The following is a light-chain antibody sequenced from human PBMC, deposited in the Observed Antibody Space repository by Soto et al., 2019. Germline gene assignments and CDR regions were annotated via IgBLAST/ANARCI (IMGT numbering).Light chain of an antibody. CDR1: SSDVGGHNF. CDR3: SSYSSSDTLV. V-gene: IGLV2-14*03. J-gene: IGLJ2*01. CDR2: DVR. Sequence: QSALTQPASVSGSPVQSITISCTGTSSDVGGHNFVSWYQQHPGRAPKLMIYDVRNRPSGVSNRFSGSKSANTASLVISGLQAEDEADYYCSSYSSSDTLVFGGGTKLTVL.